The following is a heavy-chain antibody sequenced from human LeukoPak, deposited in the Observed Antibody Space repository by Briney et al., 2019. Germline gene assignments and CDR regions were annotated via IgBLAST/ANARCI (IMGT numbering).Heavy chain of an antibody. CDR3: ARDSRDY. Sequence: GGSLRLSCAASGFTFSIDWMTWVRQAPGRGREWVAKIKHDGSEEYYVDSVKGRFTISRDNAKNSLYQQMNSLRAEDTAVYYCARDSRDYWGQGTLVTVSS. CDR2: IKHDGSEE. CDR1: GFTFSIDW. J-gene: IGHJ4*02. V-gene: IGHV3-7*01.